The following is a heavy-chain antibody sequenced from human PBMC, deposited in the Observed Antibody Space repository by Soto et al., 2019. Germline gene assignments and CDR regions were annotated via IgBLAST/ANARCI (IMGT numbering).Heavy chain of an antibody. J-gene: IGHJ4*02. CDR3: ARVRGGVHFDD. CDR2: IYYSGST. D-gene: IGHD2-8*01. Sequence: QLQLQESGPGLVKPSQTLSLTCTVSGGSISSGGYYWSWIRQHPGKGLEWIGYIYYSGSTYYNPSLKSRGTISVDTSNNQFSLTLSSVTAADTAVYYCARVRGGVHFDDWSQGTLVTVYS. CDR1: GGSISSGGYY. V-gene: IGHV4-31*03.